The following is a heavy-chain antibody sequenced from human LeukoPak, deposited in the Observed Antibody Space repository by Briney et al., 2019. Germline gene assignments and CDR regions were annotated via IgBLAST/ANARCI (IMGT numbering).Heavy chain of an antibody. J-gene: IGHJ4*02. Sequence: ASVKVSCKASGYTFTSYDINWVREATGQGLEWRGWMKPNSGSTGYAQKFQGRVTMTRNTSISTAYMELSSMRSEDTAVYYCARGLLYSSGWYQIDYWGQGTLVTVSS. CDR3: ARGLLYSSGWYQIDY. CDR2: MKPNSGST. CDR1: GYTFTSYD. D-gene: IGHD6-19*01. V-gene: IGHV1-8*01.